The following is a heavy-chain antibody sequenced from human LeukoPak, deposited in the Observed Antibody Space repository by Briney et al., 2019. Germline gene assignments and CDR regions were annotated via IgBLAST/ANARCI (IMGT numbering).Heavy chain of an antibody. CDR2: INPNSGGT. D-gene: IGHD3-3*01. CDR1: GYTFTGYY. CDR3: ARDDRTIFGDSGAFDI. Sequence: ASVKVSCKASGYTFTGYYMHWVRQAPGQGLEWMGWINPNSGGTNYAQKFQGRVTMTRDTSISTAYMELSRLRSDDTAVYYCARDDRTIFGDSGAFDIWGQGTMVTVSS. J-gene: IGHJ3*02. V-gene: IGHV1-2*02.